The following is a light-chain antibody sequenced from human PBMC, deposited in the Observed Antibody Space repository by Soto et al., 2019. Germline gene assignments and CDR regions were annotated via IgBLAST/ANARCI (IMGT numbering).Light chain of an antibody. J-gene: IGKJ3*01. Sequence: DIQMTQSPYSLSAAVGDRVTIACRASQNIHTYLNWYQQKPGKAPKLLIFDAASLQSGVPSRFSCGGSRTDFTLTITSLQPEDFATYYCQQTSSAPCTVGPGTKVYSK. CDR1: QNIHTY. CDR2: DAA. V-gene: IGKV1-39*01. CDR3: QQTSSAPCT.